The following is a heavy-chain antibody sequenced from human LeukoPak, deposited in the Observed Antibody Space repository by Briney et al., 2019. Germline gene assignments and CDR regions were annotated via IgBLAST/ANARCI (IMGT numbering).Heavy chain of an antibody. D-gene: IGHD6-13*01. CDR3: ARNTGIAAVGNPSYYFYYYMDV. V-gene: IGHV4-31*03. J-gene: IGHJ6*03. CDR2: IYDSGST. Sequence: SQTLSLTCTVSGASISSGGYYWSWIRQYPGKGLERIGCIYDSGSTFYTPSLKSRVSISLDTSKNQFSLRVISVTAADTAVYFCARNTGIAAVGNPSYYFYYYMDVWGKGTTVTVSS. CDR1: GASISSGGYY.